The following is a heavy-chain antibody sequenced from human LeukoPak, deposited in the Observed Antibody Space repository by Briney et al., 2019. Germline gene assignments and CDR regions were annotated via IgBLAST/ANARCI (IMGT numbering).Heavy chain of an antibody. CDR3: ARDLGRAAAGPFDP. Sequence: GGSLRLSCAASGFTFSSYELNWVRQAPGKGLEWVSYISSSGSTIEYADSVKGRLTISRDNAKNSLYLQMNSLRAEDTAVYYWARDLGRAAAGPFDPWGQGTLVTVSS. V-gene: IGHV3-48*03. CDR1: GFTFSSYE. J-gene: IGHJ5*02. D-gene: IGHD6-13*01. CDR2: ISSSGSTI.